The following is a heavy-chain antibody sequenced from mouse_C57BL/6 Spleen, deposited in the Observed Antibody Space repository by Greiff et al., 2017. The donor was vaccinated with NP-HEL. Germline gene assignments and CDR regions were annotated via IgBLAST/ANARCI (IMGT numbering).Heavy chain of an antibody. CDR1: GFSLTSYG. J-gene: IGHJ4*01. V-gene: IGHV2-9*01. Sequence: QVQLKESGPGLVAPSHCLSITCTVSGFSLTSYGVDWVRQPPGKGLEWMGVIWGGGGTNYNSALMSRLSNSKDNSKSHLCLKMNSLQTDDTAMYYCAKHGSGYAMDYWGQGTSVTVSS. CDR2: IWGGGGT. D-gene: IGHD1-1*01. CDR3: AKHGSGYAMDY.